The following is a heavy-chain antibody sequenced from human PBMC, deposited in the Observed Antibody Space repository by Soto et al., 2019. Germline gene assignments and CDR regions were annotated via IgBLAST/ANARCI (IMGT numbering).Heavy chain of an antibody. Sequence: QVQLVQSGTMVQRRGSSVKVSCQASGGTFSSHGMAWVRQAPGQGLEWMGGIIPTFGTATYAPKFQGRVTITADKSTNTAYMELSSLRSEDTAVYYCASERSAQYFDFWGQGTLITVSS. CDR1: GGTFSSHG. CDR3: ASERSAQYFDF. CDR2: IIPTFGTA. D-gene: IGHD1-26*01. V-gene: IGHV1-69*06. J-gene: IGHJ4*02.